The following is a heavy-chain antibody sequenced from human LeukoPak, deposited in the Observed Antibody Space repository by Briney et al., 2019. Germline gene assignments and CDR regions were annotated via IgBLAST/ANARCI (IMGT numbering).Heavy chain of an antibody. CDR1: GVSISGGNYH. CDR2: IYSSGAT. CDR3: TRDLTQYYDVWSGSHGFDI. V-gene: IGHV4-61*02. J-gene: IGHJ3*02. Sequence: SETLSLTCSASGVSISGGNYHWSWIRQPAGRGLEWIGRIYSSGATNYNPSFKRRATISEDTSKNQFSLKLTSVTAADTAVYYCTRDLTQYYDVWSGSHGFDIWGQGTMVIVSS. D-gene: IGHD3-3*01.